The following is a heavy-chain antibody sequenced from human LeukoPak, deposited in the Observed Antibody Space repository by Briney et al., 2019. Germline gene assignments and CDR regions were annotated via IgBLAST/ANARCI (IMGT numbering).Heavy chain of an antibody. J-gene: IGHJ4*02. CDR1: GGSLSGYY. Sequence: SETLSLTCAVYGGSLSGYYWSWIRQPPGKGLEWIGEINHSGSTNYNPSLKSRVTISVDTSKNQFSLKLSSVTAADTAVYYCARGSGYYPPRWGQGTLVTVSS. D-gene: IGHD3-22*01. V-gene: IGHV4-34*01. CDR2: INHSGST. CDR3: ARGSGYYPPR.